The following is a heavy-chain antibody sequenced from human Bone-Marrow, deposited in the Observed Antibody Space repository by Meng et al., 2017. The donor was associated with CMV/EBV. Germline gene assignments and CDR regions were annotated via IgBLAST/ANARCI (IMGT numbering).Heavy chain of an antibody. CDR2: IYYSRST. CDR3: ASQTHPFFWSGYRFDY. J-gene: IGHJ4*02. Sequence: ESLKISCAASGFTVSSNYMSWVRQAPGKRLEWIASIYYSRSTYYSPSLASRVTISVDTSKNQFSLKVSSVTAADTAVYYCASQTHPFFWSGYRFDYWGQGTLVTVSS. CDR1: GFTVSSNY. D-gene: IGHD3-3*01. V-gene: IGHV4-39*07.